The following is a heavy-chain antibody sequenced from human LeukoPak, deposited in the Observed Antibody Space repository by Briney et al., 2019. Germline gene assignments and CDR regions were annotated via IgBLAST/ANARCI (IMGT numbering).Heavy chain of an antibody. CDR1: GFIFSSYW. J-gene: IGHJ4*02. D-gene: IGHD2-8*01. CDR2: INSDGSST. Sequence: GGSLRLSCAASGFIFSSYWTHWVRHAPGKGVVWVSRINSDGSSTNYADSVKGRFTISRDNAKNTLYLQMNSLRAEDTAVYYCARAYCTNGVCYPFFDYWGQGTLITVSS. V-gene: IGHV3-74*01. CDR3: ARAYCTNGVCYPFFDY.